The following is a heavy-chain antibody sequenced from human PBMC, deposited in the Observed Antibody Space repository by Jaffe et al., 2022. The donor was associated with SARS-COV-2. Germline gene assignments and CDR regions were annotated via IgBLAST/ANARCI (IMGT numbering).Heavy chain of an antibody. CDR3: ARVGGATTFDY. CDR1: GFTFSSYA. D-gene: IGHD1-26*01. Sequence: QVQLVESGGGVVQPGRSLRLSCAASGFTFSSYAMHWVRQAPGKGLEWVAVISYDGSNKYYADSVKGRFTISRDNSKNTLYLQMNSLRAEDTAVYYCARVGGATTFDYWGQGTLVTVSS. J-gene: IGHJ4*02. V-gene: IGHV3-30*04. CDR2: ISYDGSNK.